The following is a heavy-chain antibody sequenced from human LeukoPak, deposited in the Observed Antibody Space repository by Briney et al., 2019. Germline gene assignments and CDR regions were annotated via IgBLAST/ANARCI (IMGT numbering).Heavy chain of an antibody. V-gene: IGHV4-39*01. D-gene: IGHD1-26*01. CDR1: GGSISTSYY. Sequence: SETLSLICTVSGGSISTSYYWDWIRQPPGKGLEWIGGIYYSGSTFYNPSLRSRVTISVDTSKNQFSLKVNSVTAADTAVYYCARRRIVGATRYPAHYYYGMDVWGQGTTVTVSS. J-gene: IGHJ6*02. CDR3: ARRRIVGATRYPAHYYYGMDV. CDR2: IYYSGST.